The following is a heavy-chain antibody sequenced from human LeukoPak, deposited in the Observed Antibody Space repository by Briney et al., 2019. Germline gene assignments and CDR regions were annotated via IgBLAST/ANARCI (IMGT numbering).Heavy chain of an antibody. CDR1: GFTFGDYA. Sequence: GGSLRLSCTTSGFTFGDYALTWVRQAPGKGLEWVGFIRSKIYGGTPEYAASVKGRFTISRDDSKGIAYLQMNSLKTEDTAVYYCTRDQTPYYWGQGTLVTVSS. CDR3: TRDQTPYY. CDR2: IRSKIYGGTP. J-gene: IGHJ4*02. V-gene: IGHV3-49*04.